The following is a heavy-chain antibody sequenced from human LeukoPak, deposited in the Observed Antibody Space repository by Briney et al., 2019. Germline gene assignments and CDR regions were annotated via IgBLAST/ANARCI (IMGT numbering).Heavy chain of an antibody. J-gene: IGHJ6*03. V-gene: IGHV3-7*01. CDR1: GFTSSSYW. Sequence: PGGSLRLSCAASGFTSSSYWMSWVRQAPGKGLEWVANIKQDGSEKYYVDSVKGRFTISRDNAKNSLYLQMNSLRAEDTAVYYRARVAVTPILYYYYYYMDVWGKGTTVTVSS. CDR2: IKQDGSEK. CDR3: ARVAVTPILYYYYYYMDV. D-gene: IGHD2-21*02.